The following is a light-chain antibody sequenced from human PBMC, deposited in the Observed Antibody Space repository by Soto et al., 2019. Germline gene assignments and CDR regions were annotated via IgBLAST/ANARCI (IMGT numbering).Light chain of an antibody. V-gene: IGKV3-15*01. Sequence: TQSPGILALSPGERAILSCRASQSISDTLAWYQQKPGQAPRLLIHGASTRAPGFPARFSGSGSGTDFTLTISSLQSEDFAVYYCQQYNNWPWTFGQGTKVDIK. CDR2: GAS. CDR3: QQYNNWPWT. J-gene: IGKJ1*01. CDR1: QSISDT.